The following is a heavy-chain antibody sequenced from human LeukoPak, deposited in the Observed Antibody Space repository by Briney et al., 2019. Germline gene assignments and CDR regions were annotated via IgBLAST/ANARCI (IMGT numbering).Heavy chain of an antibody. V-gene: IGHV3-7*03. D-gene: IGHD3-3*01. J-gene: IGHJ4*02. CDR2: INQDGSER. Sequence: GGSLRLSCEASGFTFRNYWMSWVRQAPGKGLECVASINQDGSERYYVDSVTGRITISRDNSKDLVYLQMNTLRAEDTSIYYCASGVVSDFWGQGILVTVSS. CDR1: GFTFRNYW. CDR3: ASGVVSDF.